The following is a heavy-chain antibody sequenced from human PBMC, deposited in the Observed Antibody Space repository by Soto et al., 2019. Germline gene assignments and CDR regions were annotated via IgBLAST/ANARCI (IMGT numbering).Heavy chain of an antibody. D-gene: IGHD1-1*01. Sequence: QVQLVQSGAEVRKPGASVKVACKASGYSFNDYYIHWVRQGPGQGLEWIGMINSSGGSTTYAERFQDRLTLTRDKSTSTVYMELSSLRSADTAKYYSARMTTLTGVECLQDWGQGTLVSVSS. CDR3: ARMTTLTGVECLQD. J-gene: IGHJ1*01. V-gene: IGHV1-46*02. CDR1: GYSFNDYY. CDR2: INSSGGST.